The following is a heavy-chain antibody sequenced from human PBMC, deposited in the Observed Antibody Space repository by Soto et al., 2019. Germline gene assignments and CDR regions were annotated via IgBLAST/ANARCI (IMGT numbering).Heavy chain of an antibody. CDR1: GGSVSGGIYY. D-gene: IGHD3-10*01. J-gene: IGHJ5*02. Sequence: PSETRSRTWTVSGGSVSGGIYYGSGVRQPPGKVLEWIGYIYYSGSTNYNPSLKSRVTISVDTSKNQFSLKLSSVTAADTAVYYCARVFTMVRGVIEFGWFDPWGQGTLVTVSS. CDR2: IYYSGST. CDR3: ARVFTMVRGVIEFGWFDP. V-gene: IGHV4-61*01.